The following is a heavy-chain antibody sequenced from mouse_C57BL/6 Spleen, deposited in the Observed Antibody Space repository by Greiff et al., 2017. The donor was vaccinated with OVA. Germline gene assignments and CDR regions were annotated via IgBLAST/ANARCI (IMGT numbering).Heavy chain of an antibody. CDR2: IWRGGST. Sequence: VKLMESGPGLVQPSQSLSITCTVSGFSLTSYGVHWVRQSPGKGLEWLGVIWRGGSTDYNAAFMSRLSITKDNSKSQVFFKMNSLQADDTAIYYCAKGDDYDVLYAMDYWGQGTSVTVSS. D-gene: IGHD2-4*01. CDR3: AKGDDYDVLYAMDY. CDR1: GFSLTSYG. J-gene: IGHJ4*01. V-gene: IGHV2-5*01.